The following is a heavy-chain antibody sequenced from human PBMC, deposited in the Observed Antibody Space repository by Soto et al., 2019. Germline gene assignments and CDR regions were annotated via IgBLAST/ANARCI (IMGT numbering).Heavy chain of an antibody. J-gene: IGHJ3*02. CDR2: IPYDGSNK. V-gene: IGHV3-30*18. CDR1: GFTFISYG. Sequence: GGSLRLSCAASGFTFISYGMHWVRQAPGKGLEWVAVIPYDGSNKYYADSVKGRFTISRDNSKNTLYLQMNSLRAEDTAVYYCAKDRGYCSSTSCYGPDAFDIWGQGTMVTVSS. D-gene: IGHD2-2*01. CDR3: AKDRGYCSSTSCYGPDAFDI.